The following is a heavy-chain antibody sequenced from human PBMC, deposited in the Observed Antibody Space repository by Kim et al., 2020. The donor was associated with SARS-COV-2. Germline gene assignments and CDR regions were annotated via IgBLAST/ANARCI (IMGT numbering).Heavy chain of an antibody. CDR2: IYYSGST. D-gene: IGHD2-8*01. V-gene: IGHV4-59*01. Sequence: SETLSLTCTVSGGSISSYYWSWIRQPPGKGLEWIGYIYYSGSTNYNPSLKSRVTISVDTSKNQFSLKLSSVTAADTAVYYCARGAPTMGYWGQGTLVTVSS. CDR3: ARGAPTMGY. CDR1: GGSISSYY. J-gene: IGHJ4*02.